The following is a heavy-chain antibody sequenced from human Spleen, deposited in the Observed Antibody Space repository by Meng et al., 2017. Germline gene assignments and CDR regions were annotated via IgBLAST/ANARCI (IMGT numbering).Heavy chain of an antibody. CDR2: TSRDGSDT. D-gene: IGHD1-26*01. V-gene: IGHV3-74*02. CDR1: GFTISTYW. CDR3: AAAWELLPPGY. Sequence: VQLVESGGGVVQPGRSLRLSCVASGFTISTYWLHWVRQAPGKRLVWVSRTSRDGSDTVYADSVKGRFTMSRDNAKNTLYLQMNSLRAEDTAVYYCAAAWELLPPGYWGQGTLVTVSS. J-gene: IGHJ4*02.